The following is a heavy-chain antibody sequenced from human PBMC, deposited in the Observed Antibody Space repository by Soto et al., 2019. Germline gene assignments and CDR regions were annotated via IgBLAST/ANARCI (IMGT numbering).Heavy chain of an antibody. V-gene: IGHV3-23*01. J-gene: IGHJ4*02. CDR3: AKDSTRYFDQWDY. D-gene: IGHD3-9*01. CDR2: ISGSGGST. Sequence: EVQLLESGGGLVQPGGSLRLSCAASGFTFSSYAMSWVRQAPGKGLEWVSAISGSGGSTYYADSVKGRFTISRDNSKNPLYLQMNSLRAEDTAVYYCAKDSTRYFDQWDYWGQGTLVTVSS. CDR1: GFTFSSYA.